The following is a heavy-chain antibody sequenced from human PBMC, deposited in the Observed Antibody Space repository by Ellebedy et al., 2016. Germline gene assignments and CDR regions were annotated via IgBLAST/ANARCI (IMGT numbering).Heavy chain of an antibody. CDR3: AKTSGWGYGEN. CDR1: GYTFTTFS. D-gene: IGHD3-10*01. Sequence: ASVKVSXXASGYTFTTFSITWVRSVPGQGLEWMGFVNTFSGNTKFAQKFQGRVSMTTDSSTHTAYMDLRSLRSDDTAMYYCAKTSGWGYGENWGQGTLVTVSS. J-gene: IGHJ4*02. V-gene: IGHV1-18*04. CDR2: VNTFSGNT.